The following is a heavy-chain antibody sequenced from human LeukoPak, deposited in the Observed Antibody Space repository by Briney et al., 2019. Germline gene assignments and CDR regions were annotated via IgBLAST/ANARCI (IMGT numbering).Heavy chain of an antibody. CDR3: AKDVGKWESLHFFDY. CDR1: GFTFSDYY. CDR2: ISSSGSTI. Sequence: GGPLRLSCAASGFTFSDYYMSWIRQAPGKGLEWVSYISSSGSTIYYADSVKGRFTISRDNSRNTLYLQMNSLRGDDTAVYYCAKDVGKWESLHFFDYWGQGTLVTVSS. D-gene: IGHD1-26*01. J-gene: IGHJ4*02. V-gene: IGHV3-11*01.